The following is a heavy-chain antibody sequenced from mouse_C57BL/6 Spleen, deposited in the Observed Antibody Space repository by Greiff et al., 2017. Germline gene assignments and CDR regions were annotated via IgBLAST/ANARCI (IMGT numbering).Heavy chain of an antibody. CDR1: GYTFTEYT. D-gene: IGHD2-3*01. Sequence: QVQLQQSGAELVKPGASVKLSCTASGYTFTEYTIHWVKQRSGQGLEWIGWFYPGSDSIKYNEKFKDKAKLTEDKSSRTVYRELSRLTSEDSAVYFCARHEEDGGFAYWGQGTLVTVSA. V-gene: IGHV1-62-2*01. CDR3: ARHEEDGGFAY. CDR2: FYPGSDSI. J-gene: IGHJ3*01.